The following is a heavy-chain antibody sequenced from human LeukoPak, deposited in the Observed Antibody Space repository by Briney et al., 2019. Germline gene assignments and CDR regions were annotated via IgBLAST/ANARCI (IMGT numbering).Heavy chain of an antibody. V-gene: IGHV3-13*01. Sequence: TGGSLRLSCAASGFTFSSYDMHWVRQATGKGLEWVSAIGTAGDTYYPGSVKGRFTISRENAKNSLYLQMNSLRAGDTAVYYCARWGLRYGDSGYYFDYWGQGTLVTVSS. J-gene: IGHJ4*02. CDR2: IGTAGDT. CDR1: GFTFSSYD. CDR3: ARWGLRYGDSGYYFDY. D-gene: IGHD4-17*01.